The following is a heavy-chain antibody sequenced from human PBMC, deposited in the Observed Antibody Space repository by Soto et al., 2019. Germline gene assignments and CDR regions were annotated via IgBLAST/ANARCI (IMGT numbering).Heavy chain of an antibody. CDR2: ISYSGST. D-gene: IGHD3-22*01. CDR1: GGSISSFD. V-gene: IGHV4-59*08. J-gene: IGHJ4*02. CDR3: ARQDTSGHAFDY. Sequence: QVQLQESGPGLVKPSETLSLTCPVSGGSISSFDWNWIRQSPGKGLEGIGYISYSGSTNYNPSHKSRVTISVDTPKNQFSLKLSSVTAADTAVYYCARQDTSGHAFDYWGQGTLVTVSS.